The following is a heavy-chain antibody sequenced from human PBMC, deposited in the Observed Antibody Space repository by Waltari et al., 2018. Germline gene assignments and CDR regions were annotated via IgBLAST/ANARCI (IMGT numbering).Heavy chain of an antibody. J-gene: IGHJ3*02. Sequence: EVQLVESGGGLVQPGRSLRLSCAASGFTFDDYAMHWVRKAPGKGLEWVSGISWNSGSIGYVDSVKGRFTISRDNAKNSLYLQMNSLRAEDTALYYCAKARSSSTFSHAFDIWGQGTMVTVSS. V-gene: IGHV3-9*01. CDR3: AKARSSSTFSHAFDI. CDR1: GFTFDDYA. D-gene: IGHD6-6*01. CDR2: ISWNSGSI.